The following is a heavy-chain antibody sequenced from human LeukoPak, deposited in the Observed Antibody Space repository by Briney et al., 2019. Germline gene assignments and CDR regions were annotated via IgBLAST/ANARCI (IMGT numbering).Heavy chain of an antibody. J-gene: IGHJ4*02. CDR2: IKQDGSEK. D-gene: IGHD2-15*01. CDR1: GFTFSSYW. CDR3: ARAGHYCSGGSCYYGY. V-gene: IGHV3-7*01. Sequence: GGSLRLSCAASGFTFSSYWMSWVRQAPGKGVEWVANIKQDGSEKYYVDSVKGRFTISRDNAKNSLYLQMNSLRAEDTAVYYCARAGHYCSGGSCYYGYWGQGTLVTVSS.